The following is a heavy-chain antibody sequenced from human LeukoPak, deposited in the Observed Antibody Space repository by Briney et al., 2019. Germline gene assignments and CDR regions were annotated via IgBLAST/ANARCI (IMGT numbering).Heavy chain of an antibody. J-gene: IGHJ4*02. V-gene: IGHV3-23*01. CDR2: VSADGETA. D-gene: IGHD1-26*01. Sequence: GEFLRLPCTASKFTLSTYAMTWVRQAPGKGLEWVSAVSADGETAYYTDSVKGRFTVSRDNGKNKVYLSMDNLRPEDTARYYCAKDGAQPGYFFDYWGPGTLVSVSS. CDR3: AKDGAQPGYFFDY. CDR1: KFTLSTYA.